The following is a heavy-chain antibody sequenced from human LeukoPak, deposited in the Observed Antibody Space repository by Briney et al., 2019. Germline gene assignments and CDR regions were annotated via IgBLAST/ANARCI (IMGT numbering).Heavy chain of an antibody. Sequence: ASVKVSCKASGYTFTSYGISWVRQAPGQGLEWMGWISAYNGNTKYAQKLLGRVTMTIDTSTSTAYMELRSLRSDDTAVYYCAKGLYSRRMNYYGSGSYFASWGQGTLVTVSS. CDR2: ISAYNGNT. CDR1: GYTFTSYG. V-gene: IGHV1-18*01. D-gene: IGHD3-10*01. J-gene: IGHJ4*02. CDR3: AKGLYSRRMNYYGSGSYFAS.